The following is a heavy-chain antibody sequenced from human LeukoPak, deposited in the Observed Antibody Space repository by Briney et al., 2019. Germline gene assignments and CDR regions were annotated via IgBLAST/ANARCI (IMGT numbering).Heavy chain of an antibody. CDR2: IYYSGNT. CDR3: AREGLATMIRGVIPY. CDR1: GGSVSIGSYY. Sequence: SETLSLTCTVSGGSVSIGSYYWSWIRQPPGKGLEWIGYIYYSGNTNYNPSLKSRVTISVDTSKNQFSLMLTSVTAADTAVYYCAREGLATMIRGVIPYWGQGTLVTVSS. V-gene: IGHV4-61*01. J-gene: IGHJ4*02. D-gene: IGHD3-10*01.